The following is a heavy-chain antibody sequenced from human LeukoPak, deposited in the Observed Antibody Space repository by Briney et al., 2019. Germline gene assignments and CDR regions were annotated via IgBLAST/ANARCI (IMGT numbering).Heavy chain of an antibody. CDR2: ITPSVGSI. J-gene: IGHJ4*02. Sequence: ASVKVSCKASGYTFTTYYMHWVRQAPGQGLERMGVITPSVGSITSAQKFQGRVTMTRDTSTSTVYMELSSLRSEDTAVYFCARDWELGYWGQGTLVTVSS. D-gene: IGHD1-26*01. CDR3: ARDWELGY. CDR1: GYTFTTYY. V-gene: IGHV1-46*01.